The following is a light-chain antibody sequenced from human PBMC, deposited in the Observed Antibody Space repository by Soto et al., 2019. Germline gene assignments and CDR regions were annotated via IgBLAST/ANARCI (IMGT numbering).Light chain of an antibody. Sequence: EIVLTQSPGTLSLSPGERATLSCRASQSVSNNYLAWYQQKPGQAPRLLLYGASNRATGIPDRFSGSGSGTYFTLTISRLEPEYFAVYYCPQYGSSGTFGQGTKVDIK. V-gene: IGKV3-20*01. CDR3: PQYGSSGT. CDR2: GAS. J-gene: IGKJ1*01. CDR1: QSVSNNY.